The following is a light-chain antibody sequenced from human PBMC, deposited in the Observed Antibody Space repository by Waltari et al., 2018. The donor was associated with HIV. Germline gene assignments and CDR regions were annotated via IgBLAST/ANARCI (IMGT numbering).Light chain of an antibody. Sequence: QSALTQPASVSGSPGQSITISCTGTSRDLGAYNYFPWYQQHPGKAPKLIIYDVGTRPSGVSDRFSGSKSGNTASLTISGLQSEDEADYHCCAYAGPTGLSEVFGGGTKLTVL. J-gene: IGLJ2*01. V-gene: IGLV2-23*02. CDR3: CAYAGPTGLSEV. CDR2: DVG. CDR1: SRDLGAYNY.